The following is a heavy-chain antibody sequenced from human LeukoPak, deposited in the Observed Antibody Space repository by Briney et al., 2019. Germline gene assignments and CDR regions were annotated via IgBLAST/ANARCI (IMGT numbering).Heavy chain of an antibody. J-gene: IGHJ5*02. CDR3: VKGDTAMVRNWFDP. D-gene: IGHD5-18*01. V-gene: IGHV3-64D*06. Sequence: GGSLRLSCSASGFTFSSYAMHWVRQAPGKGLEYVSAISSNGGSTYYADSVKGRFTISRDNYKNTLYLQMSSLRAEDTAVYYCVKGDTAMVRNWFDPWGQGTLVTVSS. CDR1: GFTFSSYA. CDR2: ISSNGGST.